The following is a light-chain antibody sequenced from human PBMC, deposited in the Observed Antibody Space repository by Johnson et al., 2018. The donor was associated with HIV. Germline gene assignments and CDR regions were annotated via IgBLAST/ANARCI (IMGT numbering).Light chain of an antibody. CDR2: ENN. J-gene: IGLJ1*01. CDR1: SSNIGNSY. Sequence: QSVLTQPPSVSAAPGQKVTISCSGSSSNIGNSYVSWYQQLPGTAPKLLIYENNKRPSGIPDRFSGSKSGTSATLGITGLQTGDEADYYCGTWDSSLSGVFGTGTKVTVL. V-gene: IGLV1-51*02. CDR3: GTWDSSLSGV.